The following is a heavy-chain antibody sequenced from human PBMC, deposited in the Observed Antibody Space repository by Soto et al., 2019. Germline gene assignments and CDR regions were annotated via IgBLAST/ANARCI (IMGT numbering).Heavy chain of an antibody. CDR2: INHSGST. J-gene: IGHJ4*02. Sequence: SETLSLTCAVYGGSFSCYYWSWIRQPPGKGLEWIGEINHSGSTNYNPSLKSRVTISVDTSKNQFSLKLSSVTAADTAVYYCASSYYDFWSGYYFGSPPDYWGQGTLVTVSS. D-gene: IGHD3-3*01. CDR3: ASSYYDFWSGYYFGSPPDY. CDR1: GGSFSCYY. V-gene: IGHV4-34*01.